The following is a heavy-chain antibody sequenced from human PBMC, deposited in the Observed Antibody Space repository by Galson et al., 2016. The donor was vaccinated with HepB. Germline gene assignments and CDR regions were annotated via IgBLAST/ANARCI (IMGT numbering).Heavy chain of an antibody. J-gene: IGHJ2*01. D-gene: IGHD3-10*01. Sequence: SLRLSCAASGFTFGDYYMAWIRQAPGKGLEWVSHMSPTSAYSRYTDSVKGRFSISRDNANRSLYLQMNSLRADDTAIYFCARGGKRGFLDWYFDLWGRGTLVTVSS. CDR1: GFTFGDYY. CDR2: MSPTSAYS. V-gene: IGHV3-11*06. CDR3: ARGGKRGFLDWYFDL.